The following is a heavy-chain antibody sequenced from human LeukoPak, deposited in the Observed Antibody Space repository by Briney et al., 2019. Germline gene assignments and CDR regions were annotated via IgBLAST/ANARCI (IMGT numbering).Heavy chain of an antibody. CDR2: IKHDGSEK. CDR3: ARRLGLGFGEYSNNWFDP. J-gene: IGHJ5*02. CDR1: GFTFSSYW. D-gene: IGHD3-10*01. V-gene: IGHV3-7*01. Sequence: GGSLRLSSAAPGFTFSSYWMSWVRQAPGKGLEWVANIKHDGSEKYYVDSVKGRFTISRDNAKNSLYLQMNSLRAEDTAVYYCARRLGLGFGEYSNNWFDPWGQGTLVTVSS.